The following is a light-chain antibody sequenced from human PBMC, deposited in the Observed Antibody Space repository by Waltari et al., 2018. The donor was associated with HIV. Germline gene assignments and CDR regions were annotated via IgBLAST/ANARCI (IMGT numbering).Light chain of an antibody. V-gene: IGLV1-44*01. CDR2: SNN. Sequence: QSVLTQPPSASGAPGQRVTISCSGSSSNLGSNTVNWYQQLPGTAHKLLIYSNNQRPSGVPDRFSGSKSGTSASLAISGLQSEDEADYYCAAWDDSLNGNWVFGGGTKLTVL. CDR1: SSNLGSNT. CDR3: AAWDDSLNGNWV. J-gene: IGLJ3*02.